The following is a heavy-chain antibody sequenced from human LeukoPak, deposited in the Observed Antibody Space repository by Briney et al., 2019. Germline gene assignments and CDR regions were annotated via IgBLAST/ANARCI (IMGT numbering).Heavy chain of an antibody. CDR2: ISGSGGST. CDR1: GFTFSSYA. CDR3: AKDHLPTMGRYNWFDP. D-gene: IGHD1-26*01. J-gene: IGHJ5*02. V-gene: IGHV3-23*01. Sequence: GGPLRLSCAASGFTFSSYAMSWVRQAPGKGLEWVSAISGSGGSTYYADSVKGRFTISRDNSKNTLYLQMNSLRAEDTAVYYCAKDHLPTMGRYNWFDPWGQGTLVPVSS.